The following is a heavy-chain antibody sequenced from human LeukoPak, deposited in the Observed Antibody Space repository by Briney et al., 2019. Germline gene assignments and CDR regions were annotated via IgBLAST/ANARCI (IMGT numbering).Heavy chain of an antibody. CDR3: ATDLQLLDAFDI. Sequence: ASVKVSCKVSGYTLTELSMHWVRQAPGKGLEWMGGFDPEDGETNYAQKFQGRVTMTEDTSTDTAYMELSSLRSEDTAVYYCATDLQLLDAFDIWGQGTMVTVSS. V-gene: IGHV1-24*01. D-gene: IGHD2-2*01. J-gene: IGHJ3*02. CDR2: FDPEDGET. CDR1: GYTLTELS.